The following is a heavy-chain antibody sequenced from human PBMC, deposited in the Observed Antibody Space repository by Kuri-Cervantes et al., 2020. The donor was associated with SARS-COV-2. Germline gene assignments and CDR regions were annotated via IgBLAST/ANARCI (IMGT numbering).Heavy chain of an antibody. V-gene: IGHV4-30-4*08. J-gene: IGHJ4*02. D-gene: IGHD1-26*01. CDR2: IYYTGST. Sequence: SCAVSGGSTSSADYFWSWIRQPPGKGLEWIGYIYYTGSTYYNPSLKSRVTISVDTSKNQFSLKLSSVTAADTAVYYCARKTGSYYPLFDYWGQGTLVTVSS. CDR3: ARKTGSYYPLFDY. CDR1: GGSTSSADYF.